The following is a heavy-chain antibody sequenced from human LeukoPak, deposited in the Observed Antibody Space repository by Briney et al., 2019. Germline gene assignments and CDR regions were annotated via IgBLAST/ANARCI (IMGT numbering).Heavy chain of an antibody. CDR3: ARDGVFGTFDP. D-gene: IGHD3-10*01. CDR1: GGSISSYY. V-gene: IGHV4-59*01. CDR2: IYYSGST. J-gene: IGHJ5*02. Sequence: SETLSLTCTVSGGSISSYYWSWIRQPPGKGLEWIGYIYYSGSTNYNPSLKSRVTISVDMSKNQFSLKLRSVTAADTAVYYCARDGVFGTFDPWGQGTLVTVSS.